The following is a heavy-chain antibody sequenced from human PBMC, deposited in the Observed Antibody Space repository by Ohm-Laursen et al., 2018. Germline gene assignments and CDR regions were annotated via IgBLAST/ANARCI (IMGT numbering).Heavy chain of an antibody. J-gene: IGHJ4*02. D-gene: IGHD3-3*01. CDR3: ARATHYDFWNGYYFDY. CDR1: GYTFTSYY. V-gene: IGHV1-46*04. Sequence: SVKVSCKASGYTFTSYYIHWVRQAPGQGLEWMGIINPSGGSTNYAQRWQGRVTMTRDTSTSTVYLDLSSLRAEDTAVYYCARATHYDFWNGYYFDYWGQGTLVTVSS. CDR2: INPSGGST.